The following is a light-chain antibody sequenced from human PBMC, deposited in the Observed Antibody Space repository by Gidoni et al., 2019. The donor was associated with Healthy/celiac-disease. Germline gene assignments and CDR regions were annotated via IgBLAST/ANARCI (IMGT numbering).Light chain of an antibody. CDR3: SSYAGSNNVV. Sequence: QSALTQPPSASGSPGQSVTISCTGTSSDVGPYNYVSWYQQHPGKAPKLMIYEVSKRPSGVPDRFSGSKSGKTASLTVSGLQAEDEADYYCSSYAGSNNVVFGGGTKLTVL. CDR1: SSDVGPYNY. CDR2: EVS. J-gene: IGLJ2*01. V-gene: IGLV2-8*01.